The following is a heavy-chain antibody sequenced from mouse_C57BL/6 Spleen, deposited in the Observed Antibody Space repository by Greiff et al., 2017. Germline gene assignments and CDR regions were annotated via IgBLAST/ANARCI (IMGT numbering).Heavy chain of an antibody. CDR1: GFTFSDYY. CDR3: ARDQRFYDYDEGGAMDY. Sequence: EVKLMESEGGLVQPGSSMKLSCTASGFTFSDYYMAWVRQVPEKGLEWVANINYDGSSTYYLDSLKSRFIISRDNAKNILYLQMSSLKSEDTATYYCARDQRFYDYDEGGAMDYWGQGTSVTVSS. V-gene: IGHV5-16*01. D-gene: IGHD2-4*01. CDR2: INYDGSST. J-gene: IGHJ4*01.